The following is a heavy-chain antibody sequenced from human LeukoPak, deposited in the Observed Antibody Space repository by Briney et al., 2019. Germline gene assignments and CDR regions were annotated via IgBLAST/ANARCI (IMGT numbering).Heavy chain of an antibody. V-gene: IGHV4-38-2*02. J-gene: IGHJ4*02. CDR2: IYHSGNT. CDR1: GYSINSTYY. CDR3: ARDSSPRDYVHY. D-gene: IGHD4-17*01. Sequence: PSETLSLTCTVSGYSINSTYYWGWIRQPPGKGLEWLGSIYHSGNTFYNPSLKSRVSISLDTSKNQFSLKLTSVTAADTAIYYCARDSSPRDYVHYWGQGTLVTVSS.